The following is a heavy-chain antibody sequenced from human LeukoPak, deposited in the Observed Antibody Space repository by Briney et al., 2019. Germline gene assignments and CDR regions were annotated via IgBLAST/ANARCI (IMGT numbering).Heavy chain of an antibody. Sequence: PGGSLRLSCAASGFTFSASGMNWVRQVPGKGLVWVSRMNSEGSTTTYADSVKGRFTISRDNAKNTLHLQMNSLRAEDTAVYYCVRGGYRAYYVDYWGQGTLVTVSS. CDR1: GFTFSASG. CDR3: VRGGYRAYYVDY. J-gene: IGHJ4*02. D-gene: IGHD5-12*01. V-gene: IGHV3-74*01. CDR2: MNSEGSTT.